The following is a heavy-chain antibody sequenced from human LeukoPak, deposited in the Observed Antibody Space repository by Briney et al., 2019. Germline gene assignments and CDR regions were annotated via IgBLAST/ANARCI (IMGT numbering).Heavy chain of an antibody. V-gene: IGHV4-30-4*01. CDR3: ARNYDFWSLDYYGMDV. Sequence: KSSETLSLTCTVSGGSISSGDYYWSWIRQPPGKGLEWIGYIYYSGSTYYNPSLKSRVTISVDTSKNQFSLKLSSVTAADTAVYYCARNYDFWSLDYYGMDVWGQGTTVTVYS. CDR2: IYYSGST. D-gene: IGHD3-3*01. J-gene: IGHJ6*02. CDR1: GGSISSGDYY.